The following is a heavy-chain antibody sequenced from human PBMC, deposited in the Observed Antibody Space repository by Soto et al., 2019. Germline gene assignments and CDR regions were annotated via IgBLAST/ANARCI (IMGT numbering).Heavy chain of an antibody. CDR3: AELGGGVAGTGEAFDY. Sequence: SVKVSCKASGGTVRSSAISWVRQAPGQGLEWMGGIIPIFGTANYAQKFQGRVTITADESTSTAYMELSSLRSEDTAVYYCAELGGGVAGTGEAFDYWGQGTLVTVSS. J-gene: IGHJ4*02. CDR1: GGTVRSSA. CDR2: IIPIFGTA. D-gene: IGHD6-19*01. V-gene: IGHV1-69*13.